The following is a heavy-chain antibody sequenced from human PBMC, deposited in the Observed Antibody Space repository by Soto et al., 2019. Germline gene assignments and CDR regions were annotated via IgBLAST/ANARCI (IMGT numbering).Heavy chain of an antibody. V-gene: IGHV1-8*01. J-gene: IGHJ4*02. D-gene: IGHD5-12*01. CDR3: AKPLDIVATLDY. Sequence: GASVKVSCKASGYTFTSYDINWVRQATGQGLEWMGWMNPNSGNTGYAQKFQGRVTMTRNTSISTAYMELSSLRSEDTAVYYCAKPLDIVATLDYWGQGTLVTVSS. CDR1: GYTFTSYD. CDR2: MNPNSGNT.